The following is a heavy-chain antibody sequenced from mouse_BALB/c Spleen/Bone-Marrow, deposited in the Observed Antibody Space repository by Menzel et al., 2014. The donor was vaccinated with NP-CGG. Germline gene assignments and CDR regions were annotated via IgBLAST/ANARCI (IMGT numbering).Heavy chain of an antibody. CDR1: GYTFSSYY. V-gene: IGHV1S81*02. CDR2: INPSNGGT. Sequence: VQLVESGAELVKPGASVKLSCKASGYTFSSYYMYWVKQRPGQGLEWIGEINPSNGGTKFNEKFKSKATLTVDKSSSTAYMQLSSLTSEDSAVYYCTRSNYGHWYFDVWGAGTTVTVSS. CDR3: TRSNYGHWYFDV. J-gene: IGHJ1*01. D-gene: IGHD1-1*01.